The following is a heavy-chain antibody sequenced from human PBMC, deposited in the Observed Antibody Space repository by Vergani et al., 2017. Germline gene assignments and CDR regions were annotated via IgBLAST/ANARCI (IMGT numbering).Heavy chain of an antibody. CDR3: ARDFDSSGYNAFDI. CDR2: IIPMFGTA. V-gene: IGHV1-69*06. J-gene: IGHJ3*02. Sequence: QVQLVQSGTEVKKPGSSVKVSCKASGGTFSSYGISWVRQAPGQGLEWMGGIIPMFGTANYAQKFQGRVTIAADKSTSTAYMELISLRAEDTAVYYFARDFDSSGYNAFDIWGRGTMVTVSS. CDR1: GGTFSSYG. D-gene: IGHD3-22*01.